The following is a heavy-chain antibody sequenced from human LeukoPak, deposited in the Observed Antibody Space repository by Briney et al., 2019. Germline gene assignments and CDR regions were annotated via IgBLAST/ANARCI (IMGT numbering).Heavy chain of an antibody. D-gene: IGHD3-10*02. J-gene: IGHJ6*02. CDR1: GFTFSAYA. Sequence: GGSLRLSCEPSGFTFSAYAMTWARQAPGKGLEWVSSIGSDNKPHYSESVKGRFAISRDNSKNTLFLQLHNLGVEDTALYYCAKYLHYYVAMDVWGQGTMVTVSS. CDR3: AKYLHYYVAMDV. V-gene: IGHV3-23*05. CDR2: IGSDNKP.